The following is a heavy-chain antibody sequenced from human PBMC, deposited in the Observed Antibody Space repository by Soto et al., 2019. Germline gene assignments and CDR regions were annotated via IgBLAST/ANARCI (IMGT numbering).Heavy chain of an antibody. D-gene: IGHD3-22*01. V-gene: IGHV3-15*07. Sequence: GGSLRLSCAASGFTFSNAWMNWVRQAPGKGLEWVGRIKSKTDGGTTDYAAPVKGRFTISREDSKNKLYLKMNSLKTEDTAVYYCTTAYYYDSSGYWGFDYWGQGTLVTVSS. CDR3: TTAYYYDSSGYWGFDY. CDR2: IKSKTDGGTT. J-gene: IGHJ4*02. CDR1: GFTFSNAW.